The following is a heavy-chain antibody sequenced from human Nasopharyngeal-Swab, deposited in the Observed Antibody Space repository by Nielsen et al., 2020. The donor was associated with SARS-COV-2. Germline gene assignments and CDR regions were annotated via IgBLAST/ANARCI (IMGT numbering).Heavy chain of an antibody. CDR2: IKQDGSEK. J-gene: IGHJ4*02. V-gene: IGHV3-7*01. D-gene: IGHD1-26*01. CDR3: ARDGGSYNDY. Sequence: GESLKISCAASGFTFSSYWMSWVRQAPGKGLEWVANIKQDGSEKYYVDSVKGRFTISRDNAKNSLYLQMNSLRAEDTAVYYCARDGGSYNDYWGQGTLVTASS. CDR1: GFTFSSYW.